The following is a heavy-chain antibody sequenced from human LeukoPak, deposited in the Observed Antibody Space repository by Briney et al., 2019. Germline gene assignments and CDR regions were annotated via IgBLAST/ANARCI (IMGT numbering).Heavy chain of an antibody. J-gene: IGHJ4*02. CDR2: IKQDGNEK. CDR1: GFTFNSYW. CDR3: AKAPSIAARGGSGY. V-gene: IGHV3-7*01. Sequence: GGSLRLSCAASGFTFNSYWMSWVRQAPGKGLEWVANIKQDGNEKYYVDSVKGRFTISRDNSKNTLYLQMNSLRAEDTAVYYCAKAPSIAARGGSGYWGQGTLVTVSS. D-gene: IGHD6-6*01.